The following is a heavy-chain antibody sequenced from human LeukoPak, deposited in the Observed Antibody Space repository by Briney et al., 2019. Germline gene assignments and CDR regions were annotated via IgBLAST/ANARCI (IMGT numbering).Heavy chain of an antibody. CDR2: INPNSGGT. D-gene: IGHD6-19*01. J-gene: IGHJ4*02. CDR1: GYTFTGYY. Sequence: ASVKVSCKASGYTFTGYYIHWVRQAPGQGLEWMGWINPNSGGTNYAQKFQVRVTMTRDTSISTAYMELSRLRSDDTAVYYCARDRIRSIAVAGTGLIDYWGQGTLVTVSS. V-gene: IGHV1-2*02. CDR3: ARDRIRSIAVAGTGLIDY.